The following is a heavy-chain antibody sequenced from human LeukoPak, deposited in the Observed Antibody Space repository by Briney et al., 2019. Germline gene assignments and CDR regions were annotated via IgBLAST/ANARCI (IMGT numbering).Heavy chain of an antibody. CDR3: ARDLPSTSNWELDY. V-gene: IGHV1-2*06. CDR1: GYTFIDYY. D-gene: IGHD7-27*01. CDR2: IHPNSAAT. J-gene: IGHJ4*02. Sequence: ASLKVSCKASGYTFIDYYIHWVRQAPGQGLEWMGRIHPNSAATEYAENFQGRVTMTRGTSISTAYMELSRVTSDDTAVYYCARDLPSTSNWELDYWGQGTLVTVSS.